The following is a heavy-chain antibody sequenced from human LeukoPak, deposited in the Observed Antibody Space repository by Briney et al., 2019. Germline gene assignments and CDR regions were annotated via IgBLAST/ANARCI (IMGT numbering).Heavy chain of an antibody. Sequence: PSETLSLTCIVSGGSINNSTYYWDWIRQPPGKGLEWIGYIYYSGSTNYNPSLKSRVTISVDTSKNQFSLKLSSVTAADTAVYYCARAGVVVPAARWFAFDIWGQGTMVTVSS. CDR3: ARAGVVVPAARWFAFDI. J-gene: IGHJ3*02. D-gene: IGHD2-2*01. CDR1: GGSINNSTYY. V-gene: IGHV4-61*05. CDR2: IYYSGST.